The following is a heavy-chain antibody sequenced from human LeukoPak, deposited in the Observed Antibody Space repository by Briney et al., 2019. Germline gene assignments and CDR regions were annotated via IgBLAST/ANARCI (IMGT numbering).Heavy chain of an antibody. D-gene: IGHD3-22*01. Sequence: QTGGSLRLSCAASGFTFSSYWMHWVRQAPGKGLVWVSRIKSGGSTNYADSVKGRFNISRDNAKNTLSLQMNSLRAEDTGVYYCARAPSEIGGYYPEYFRHWGQGTLVTVSS. CDR1: GFTFSSYW. V-gene: IGHV3-74*01. CDR2: IKSGGST. CDR3: ARAPSEIGGYYPEYFRH. J-gene: IGHJ1*01.